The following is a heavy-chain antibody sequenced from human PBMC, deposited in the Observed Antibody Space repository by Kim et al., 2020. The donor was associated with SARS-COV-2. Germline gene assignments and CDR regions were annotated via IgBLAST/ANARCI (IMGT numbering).Heavy chain of an antibody. D-gene: IGHD6-13*01. CDR3: ARGYSCIWYWAVDI. V-gene: IGHV3-13*01. Sequence: YPGSVKGRFTISRENAKNSVYLQMNRLRAGDTAVYYCARGYSCIWYWAVDIWGHGTMVTVSS. J-gene: IGHJ3*02.